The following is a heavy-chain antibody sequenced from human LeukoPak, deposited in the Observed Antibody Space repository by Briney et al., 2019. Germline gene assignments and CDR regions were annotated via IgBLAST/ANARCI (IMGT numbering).Heavy chain of an antibody. CDR2: RRSSGSTI. CDR1: GFTFSSYE. J-gene: IGHJ3*02. CDR3: ASGKDAFDI. D-gene: IGHD1-1*01. V-gene: IGHV3-48*03. Sequence: RGSLRLSCAASGFTFSSYEMNWVRQAPGKGLEWVSYRRSSGSTIYYADSVKGRFSISRDNAKNSLYLQMNSLRAEDTAVYYCASGKDAFDIWGQGTMVTVSS.